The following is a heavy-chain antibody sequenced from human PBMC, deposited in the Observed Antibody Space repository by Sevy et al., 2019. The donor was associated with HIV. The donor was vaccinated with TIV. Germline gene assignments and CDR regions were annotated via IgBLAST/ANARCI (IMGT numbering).Heavy chain of an antibody. Sequence: GGSLRLSCAASGSTFSTYSMNWVRQAPGKGLEWVSYISSSSSTIYYADSVRGRFTISRDNAKNSLYLQMNSLRADDTAVYYCARVPSTGRYGMDVWGQGTTVTVSS. CDR1: GSTFSTYS. CDR2: ISSSSSTI. CDR3: ARVPSTGRYGMDV. D-gene: IGHD3-10*01. J-gene: IGHJ6*02. V-gene: IGHV3-48*01.